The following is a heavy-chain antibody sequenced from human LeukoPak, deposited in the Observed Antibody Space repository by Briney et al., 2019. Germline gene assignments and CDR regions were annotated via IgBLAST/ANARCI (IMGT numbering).Heavy chain of an antibody. V-gene: IGHV3-23*01. CDR2: ISGSGSST. Sequence: PGGSLRLSCTASEFTFSSYAMSCVRQAPGKGLEWVSGISGSGSSTYHADSVKGRFIISRDNSKNTLYLQMNSLRAEDTAVYYCAKVGGSYSSDYWGQGTLVTVSS. D-gene: IGHD1-26*01. CDR3: AKVGGSYSSDY. J-gene: IGHJ4*02. CDR1: EFTFSSYA.